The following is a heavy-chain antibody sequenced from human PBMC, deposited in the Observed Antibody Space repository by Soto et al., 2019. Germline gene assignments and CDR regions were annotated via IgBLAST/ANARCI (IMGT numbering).Heavy chain of an antibody. CDR3: ARDLVIAAAGWFDY. V-gene: IGHV3-7*01. CDR1: GFTFSSYW. J-gene: IGHJ4*02. CDR2: IKQDGSEK. Sequence: EVQLVESGGGLVQPGGSLRLSCAASGFTFSSYWMSWVRQAPGKGLEWVANIKQDGSEKYYVDSVKGRFTISRDNAKNSLYLQMNSLRAEDTAVYYCARDLVIAAAGWFDYRGQGTLVTVSS. D-gene: IGHD6-13*01.